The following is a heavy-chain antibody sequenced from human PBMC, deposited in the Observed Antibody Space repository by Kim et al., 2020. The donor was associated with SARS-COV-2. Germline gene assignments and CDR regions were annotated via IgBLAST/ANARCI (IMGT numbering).Heavy chain of an antibody. Sequence: GGSLRLSCAASGFTFSNAWMSWVRQAPGKGLEWVGRIKSKTDGGTTDYAAPVKGRFTISRDDSKNTLYLQMNSLKTEDTAVYYCTTDLWQWLVRGGYGMGVRGQGTTVTVSS. V-gene: IGHV3-15*01. D-gene: IGHD6-19*01. CDR2: IKSKTDGGTT. J-gene: IGHJ6*02. CDR1: GFTFSNAW. CDR3: TTDLWQWLVRGGYGMGV.